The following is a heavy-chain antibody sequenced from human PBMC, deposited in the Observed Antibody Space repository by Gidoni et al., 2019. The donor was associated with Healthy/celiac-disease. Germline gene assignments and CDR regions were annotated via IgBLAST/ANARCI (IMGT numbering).Heavy chain of an antibody. CDR1: GGPFSSYA. D-gene: IGHD3-22*01. CDR3: AGGSVSFSSGYCNWFDP. V-gene: IGHV1-69*01. J-gene: IGHJ5*02. Sequence: QVQLVQSGAEVKTPGSSVQVSCRASGGPFSSYAISWVRQAPAQGLEWMGGIIPICGTANDAQKFQGRVTITADESTSTAYMELSSLRSEDTAVYYCAGGSVSFSSGYCNWFDPWGQGTLVTVSS. CDR2: IIPICGTA.